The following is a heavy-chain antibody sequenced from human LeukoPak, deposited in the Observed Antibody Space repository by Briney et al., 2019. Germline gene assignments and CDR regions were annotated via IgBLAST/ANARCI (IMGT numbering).Heavy chain of an antibody. CDR1: GFTFSSYA. J-gene: IGHJ6*02. V-gene: IGHV3-23*01. CDR3: AKGPRERLYGTYYGLDV. Sequence: GGSLRLSCAASGFTFSSYAMSWVRQAPGKGLEWVSGISGSGAKTDFADSVKGRFTISRDNSKNTLYLQMSSLRAEDTAVYYCAKGPRERLYGTYYGLDVWGQGTTVTVSS. D-gene: IGHD2-8*01. CDR2: ISGSGAKT.